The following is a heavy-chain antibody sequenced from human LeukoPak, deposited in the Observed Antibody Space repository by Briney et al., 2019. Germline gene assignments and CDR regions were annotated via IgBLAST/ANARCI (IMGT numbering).Heavy chain of an antibody. Sequence: GGSLRLSCAASGLTLSGYWMHWVRQAPGKGLVRVSRIKSDGSSTTYVDSVKGRFTISRDNAKNTLYLQMNSLRAEDTAVYYCARDPDLSGYSFFDYWGQGTLVTVSS. V-gene: IGHV3-74*01. CDR1: GLTLSGYW. J-gene: IGHJ4*02. D-gene: IGHD3-22*01. CDR2: IKSDGSST. CDR3: ARDPDLSGYSFFDY.